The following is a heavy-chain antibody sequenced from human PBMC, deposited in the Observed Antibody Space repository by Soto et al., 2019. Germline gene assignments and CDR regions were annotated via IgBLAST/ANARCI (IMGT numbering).Heavy chain of an antibody. J-gene: IGHJ4*02. CDR2: ISYDGSNK. CDR1: GFTFSSYA. Sequence: PGGSLRLSCAASGFTFSSYAMHWVRQAPGKGLEWVAVISYDGSNKYYADSVKGRFTISRDNSKNTLYLQMNSLRAEDTAVYYCARVQGDKSENVLRFLEWLLPGYWGQGTLVTVSS. D-gene: IGHD3-3*01. V-gene: IGHV3-30-3*01. CDR3: ARVQGDKSENVLRFLEWLLPGY.